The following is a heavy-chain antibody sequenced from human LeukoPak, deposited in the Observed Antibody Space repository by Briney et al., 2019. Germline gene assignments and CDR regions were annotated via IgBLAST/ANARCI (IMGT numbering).Heavy chain of an antibody. Sequence: GGSLRLSCVASGFTFSNYAMHWVRQAPGKGLEWVSYISSSGSTIYYADSVKGRFTISRDNAKNSLYLQMNSLRAEDTAVYYCAELGITMIGGVWGKGTTVTISS. V-gene: IGHV3-48*03. D-gene: IGHD3-10*02. CDR3: AELGITMIGGV. J-gene: IGHJ6*04. CDR2: ISSSGSTI. CDR1: GFTFSNYA.